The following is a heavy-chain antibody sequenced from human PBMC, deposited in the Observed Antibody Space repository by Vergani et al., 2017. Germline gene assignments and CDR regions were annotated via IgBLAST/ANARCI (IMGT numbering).Heavy chain of an antibody. CDR2: ISSSSSTI. V-gene: IGHV3-48*01. J-gene: IGHJ5*02. CDR1: GFTFSSYS. CDR3: ARDFLRGEGDCSGGSCYDGGVVWFDP. D-gene: IGHD2-15*01. Sequence: EVQLVESGGGLVQPGGSLRLSCAASGFTFSSYSMNWVRQAPGKGLEWVSYISSSSSTIYYADSVKGRFTISRDNAKNSLYLQMNSLRAEDTAVYYCARDFLRGEGDCSGGSCYDGGVVWFDPWGQGTLVTVSS.